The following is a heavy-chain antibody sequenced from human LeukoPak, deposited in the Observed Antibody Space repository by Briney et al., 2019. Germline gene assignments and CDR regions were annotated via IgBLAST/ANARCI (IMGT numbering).Heavy chain of an antibody. J-gene: IGHJ3*02. CDR1: GGTFSSYA. CDR3: ARVIHPGSSWAVGI. V-gene: IGHV1-69*05. Sequence: AASVKVSCKAYGGTFSSYAISWVRQAPGQGLEWMGGIIPIFGTANYAQKSQGRVTITTDESTSTAYMELSSLRSEDTAVYYCARVIHPGSSWAVGIWGQGTMVTVSS. CDR2: IIPIFGTA. D-gene: IGHD6-13*01.